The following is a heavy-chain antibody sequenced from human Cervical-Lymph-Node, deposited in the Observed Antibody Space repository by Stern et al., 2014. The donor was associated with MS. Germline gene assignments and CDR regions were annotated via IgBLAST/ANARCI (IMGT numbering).Heavy chain of an antibody. D-gene: IGHD1/OR15-1a*01. CDR1: GFSLRTSGMY. CDR2: IDWDGDR. V-gene: IGHV2-70*20. Sequence: QVTLKESGPALVKPTQTLTLTCTFSGFSLRTSGMYVSWVRQSPGKALEWLALIDWDGDRYYGPSLKARLSISKVTSKNQVILTMTNMDPVDTGTYYCARINGGADGTGVDYWGQGTLVTVSS. J-gene: IGHJ4*02. CDR3: ARINGGADGTGVDY.